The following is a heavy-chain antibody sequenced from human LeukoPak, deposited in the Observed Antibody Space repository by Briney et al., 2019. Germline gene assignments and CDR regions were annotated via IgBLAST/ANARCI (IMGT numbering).Heavy chain of an antibody. J-gene: IGHJ4*02. CDR3: AKVSAYYYASGFDS. D-gene: IGHD3-10*01. CDR1: GFTFSSYS. CDR2: IRYDGSNK. Sequence: PGGSLRLSCAASGFTFSSYSMNWVRQAPGKGLEWVAFIRYDGSNKYYADSVKGRFTISRDNSQNTLYLQMNSLGPEDTAVYYCAKVSAYYYASGFDSWGQGTLVTVSS. V-gene: IGHV3-30*02.